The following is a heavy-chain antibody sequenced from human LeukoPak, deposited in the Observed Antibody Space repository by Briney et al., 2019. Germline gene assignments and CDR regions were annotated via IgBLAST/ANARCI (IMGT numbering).Heavy chain of an antibody. Sequence: PSGTLSLTCAVSGGSISSSNWWSWVRQPPGKGLEWIGEIYHSGSTNYNPSLKSRVTISVDKSKNQFSLKLSSVTAADTAAYYCARSSGWFHYYYGMDVWGQGTTVTVSS. CDR2: IYHSGST. CDR1: GGSISSSNW. J-gene: IGHJ6*02. CDR3: ARSSGWFHYYYGMDV. V-gene: IGHV4-4*02. D-gene: IGHD6-19*01.